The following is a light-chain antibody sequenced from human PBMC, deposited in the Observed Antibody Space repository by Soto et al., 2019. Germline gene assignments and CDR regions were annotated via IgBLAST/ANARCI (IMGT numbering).Light chain of an antibody. Sequence: EIVVTQSPATLSLSPGERATLSCRASQSVSSYLAWYQQKPGQAPRLLIYDASNRATGIPAGFSGSGSGTDFTLTISSLEPEDFAVYYCQQRSNWQGATFGGGTKVEIK. CDR1: QSVSSY. J-gene: IGKJ4*01. V-gene: IGKV3-11*01. CDR3: QQRSNWQGAT. CDR2: DAS.